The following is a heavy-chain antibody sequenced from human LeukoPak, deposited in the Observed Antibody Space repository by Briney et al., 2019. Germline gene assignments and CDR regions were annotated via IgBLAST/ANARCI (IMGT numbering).Heavy chain of an antibody. J-gene: IGHJ4*02. CDR2: VYNSGTT. D-gene: IGHD3-22*01. CDR1: GGSISGNY. Sequence: KPSETLSLTCTVSGGSISGNYWSSIPQPAGKGLEWIGRVYNSGTTNYNPSLKSRVTMSVDTSKNQFSLKLSSVTAADTAVYYCARDTGSGWSSVIDCWGQGILVTVSS. V-gene: IGHV4-4*07. CDR3: ARDTGSGWSSVIDC.